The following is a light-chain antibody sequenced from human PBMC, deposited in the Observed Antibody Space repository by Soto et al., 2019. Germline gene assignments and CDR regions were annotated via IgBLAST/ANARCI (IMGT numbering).Light chain of an antibody. V-gene: IGLV1-44*01. Sequence: QSVLTQAPSASGTPGQRVTISCSGSSTNIGSNTVSWYQQVPGTAPKLLIYSNDQRPSGVPDRFSGSKSGTSASLAIGGLQSEDEADYYCASCDDSLTGWVFGGGTKLTVL. CDR3: ASCDDSLTGWV. CDR2: SND. J-gene: IGLJ3*02. CDR1: STNIGSNT.